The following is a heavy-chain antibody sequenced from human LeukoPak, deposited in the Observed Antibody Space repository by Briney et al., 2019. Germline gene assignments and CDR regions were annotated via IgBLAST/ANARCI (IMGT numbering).Heavy chain of an antibody. CDR3: ARDSLAIVVVPAAIGY. J-gene: IGHJ4*02. Sequence: PGGSLRLSCAASGFTFSSYSMNWVRQAPGKGLEWVSYISSSSSTIYYADSVKGRFTISRDNAKNSLYLQMNSLRAEDTAVYYCARDSLAIVVVPAAIGYWGQGTLVTVSS. D-gene: IGHD2-2*01. CDR1: GFTFSSYS. V-gene: IGHV3-48*01. CDR2: ISSSSSTI.